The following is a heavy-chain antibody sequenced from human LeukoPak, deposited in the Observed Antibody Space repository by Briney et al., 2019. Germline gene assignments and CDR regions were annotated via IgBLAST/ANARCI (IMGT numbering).Heavy chain of an antibody. Sequence: RGSLRLSCAASGFTLSNYYMTWLRPTPGKGLEWISYISSSGDIMDYADSVKGRFTISRDNAKASLYLQMNSLGADDTAIYYCAKGHTYGMIWGQGTLVTVSS. V-gene: IGHV3-11*01. CDR1: GFTLSNYY. D-gene: IGHD5-18*01. J-gene: IGHJ4*02. CDR2: ISSSGDIM. CDR3: AKGHTYGMI.